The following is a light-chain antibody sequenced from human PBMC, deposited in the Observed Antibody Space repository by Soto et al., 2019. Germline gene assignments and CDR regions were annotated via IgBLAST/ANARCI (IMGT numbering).Light chain of an antibody. J-gene: IGLJ1*01. CDR1: SSNIGSNY. CDR2: RNT. Sequence: QSVLTQPPSASGTPGQRVTISCSGSSSNIGSNYVYWYQQLPGTAPKLLISRNTQRPSGVPDRFSGSKSGTSASLAIGGLRSEDEADYYCAAWDDSLSDYVFATGTKLTVL. V-gene: IGLV1-47*01. CDR3: AAWDDSLSDYV.